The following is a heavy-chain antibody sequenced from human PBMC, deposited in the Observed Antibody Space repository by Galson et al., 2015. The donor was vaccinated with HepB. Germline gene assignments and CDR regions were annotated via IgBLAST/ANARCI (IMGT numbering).Heavy chain of an antibody. Sequence: SCKASGYTFTGYYIHWVRQAPGQGLEWVGRINPDTGVTNSAQKFQGRVTMTRDTSISTAYMELRRLRGDDTAVYYCARDEPATKFYYGSGSYSKGHFWGQGTLVTVSS. J-gene: IGHJ4*02. CDR2: INPDTGVT. V-gene: IGHV1-2*06. CDR1: GYTFTGYY. D-gene: IGHD3-10*01. CDR3: ARDEPATKFYYGSGSYSKGHF.